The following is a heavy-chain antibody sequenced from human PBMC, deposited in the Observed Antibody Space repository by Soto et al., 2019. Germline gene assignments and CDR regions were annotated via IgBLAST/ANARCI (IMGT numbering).Heavy chain of an antibody. Sequence: ASVKGSFRTSGYTFTSYDINWVRQAPGQGLEWVGCMKTNSDDTLCAQKFRGRLTLTRDKSMRAVYMKLSNLRPDDTAVYYCAREWSADGHFYGMDVWGQGTTVTVSS. J-gene: IGHJ6*02. V-gene: IGHV1-8*01. CDR3: AREWSADGHFYGMDV. CDR1: GYTFTSYD. D-gene: IGHD6-13*01. CDR2: MKTNSDDT.